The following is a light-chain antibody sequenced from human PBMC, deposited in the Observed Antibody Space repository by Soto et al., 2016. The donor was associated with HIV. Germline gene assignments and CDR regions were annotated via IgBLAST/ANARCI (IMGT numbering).Light chain of an antibody. CDR2: DDS. J-gene: IGLJ3*02. Sequence: SYELTQPPSVSVAPGKTARITCGGNNVGSKSVHWYQQKPGQAPVLVVYDDSDRPSGIPERFSGSNSGNTATLTISRVEAGDEADYFCQVWDRSRDHPNWVFGGGTKLTIL. CDR1: NVGSKS. CDR3: QVWDRSRDHPNWV. V-gene: IGLV3-21*03.